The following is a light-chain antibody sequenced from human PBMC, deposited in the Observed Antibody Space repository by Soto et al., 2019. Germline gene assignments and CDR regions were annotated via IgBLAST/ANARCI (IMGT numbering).Light chain of an antibody. CDR3: QQYKDWPPLT. CDR1: QNINSN. CDR2: GAS. J-gene: IGKJ4*01. Sequence: EILMTQSPLTLSVSPGEGATLSCRASQNINSNLAWYQQRPGQAPRVLIYGASSRASGIPDRFSGSGSGTDFTLTINRLEPDDFAVYYGQQYKDWPPLTFGGGTRVESK. V-gene: IGKV3D-15*01.